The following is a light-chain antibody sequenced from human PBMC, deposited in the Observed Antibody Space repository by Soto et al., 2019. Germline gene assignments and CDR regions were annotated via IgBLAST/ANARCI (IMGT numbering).Light chain of an antibody. J-gene: IGKJ4*01. V-gene: IGKV3-11*01. CDR3: QQRSNWPLT. CDR2: DAS. CDR1: QSVSSY. Sequence: EIVLTQSPATLSLSPGERATLSCRASQSVSSYLAWYQQKPGQAPSLLIYDASNRATGISARFSGSGSGTDFTLTISSLEPEDFAVYYCQQRSNWPLTFGGGTKVEIK.